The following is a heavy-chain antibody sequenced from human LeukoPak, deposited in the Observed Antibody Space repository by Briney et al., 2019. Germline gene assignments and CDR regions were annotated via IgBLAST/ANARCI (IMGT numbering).Heavy chain of an antibody. CDR1: GFTFSSYW. D-gene: IGHD2-15*01. CDR2: IKQDGSEE. V-gene: IGHV3-7*01. CDR3: YCAVEDY. Sequence: GGSLRLSCATSGFTFSSYWMSWVRQAPGKGLEWVANIKQDGSEENYVDSVKGRLTISRDNAKHSLYLQMNNLRAEDTAVYYCYCAVEDYWGQGTLVTVSS. J-gene: IGHJ4*02.